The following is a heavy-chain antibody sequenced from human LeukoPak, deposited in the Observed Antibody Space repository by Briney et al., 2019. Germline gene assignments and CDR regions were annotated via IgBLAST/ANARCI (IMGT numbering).Heavy chain of an antibody. Sequence: SETLSLTCTVSGGSISSSSYYWGWIRQPPGKGLEWIGSIYCSGSTYYNPSLKSRVTISVDTSKNQFSLKLSSVTAADTAVYYCARGWVGSSWIQPLYYWGQGTLVTVSS. CDR1: GGSISSSSYY. CDR3: ARGWVGSSWIQPLYY. CDR2: IYCSGST. V-gene: IGHV4-39*07. J-gene: IGHJ4*02. D-gene: IGHD6-13*01.